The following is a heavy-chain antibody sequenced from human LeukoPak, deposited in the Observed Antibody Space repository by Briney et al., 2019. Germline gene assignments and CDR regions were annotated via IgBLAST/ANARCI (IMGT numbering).Heavy chain of an antibody. D-gene: IGHD2-21*01. CDR2: IWYDGSNK. Sequence: GGSLRLSCAAPGFTFSSYGMHWVRQAPGKGLEWVAVIWYDGSNKYYADSVKGRFTISRDNSKNTLYLQMNSLRAEDTAVYYCARDDAIGWFDPWGQGTLVTVSS. V-gene: IGHV3-33*01. CDR1: GFTFSSYG. J-gene: IGHJ5*02. CDR3: ARDDAIGWFDP.